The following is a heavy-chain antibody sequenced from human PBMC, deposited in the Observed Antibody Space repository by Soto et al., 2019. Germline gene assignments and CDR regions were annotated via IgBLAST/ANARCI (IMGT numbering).Heavy chain of an antibody. CDR3: ATWVDYGDFEGFDF. J-gene: IGHJ4*02. CDR1: GYSFTDYK. D-gene: IGHD4-17*01. V-gene: IGHV1-2*04. CDR2: VDPNGGGS. Sequence: ASVKVSCETSGYSFTDYKLHWVRQAPGQGLEWMGWVDPNGGGSNSAQKFQGSVTMTWDTSITTAYLDLTRLTTNDTATYFCATWVDYGDFEGFDFWGQ.